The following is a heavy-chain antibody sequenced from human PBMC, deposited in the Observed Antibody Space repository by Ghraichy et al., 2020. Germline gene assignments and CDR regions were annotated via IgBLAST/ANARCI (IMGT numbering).Heavy chain of an antibody. V-gene: IGHV4-38-2*01. J-gene: IGHJ4*02. Sequence: SLTCAVSGYSVSRGFYWGWIRQPPGKGLEWIGSVYHSGSPYYNPSLKSRVTISVDPSKKLFSLSLSSVTAADTAVYYCATNRPLHHYKGPMVPFDHWGQGTQITVSS. D-gene: IGHD1-14*01. CDR3: ATNRPLHHYKGPMVPFDH. CDR2: VYHSGSP. CDR1: GYSVSRGFY.